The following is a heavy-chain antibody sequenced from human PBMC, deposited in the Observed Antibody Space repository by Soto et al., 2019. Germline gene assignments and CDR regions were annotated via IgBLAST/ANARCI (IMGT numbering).Heavy chain of an antibody. CDR2: IYYSGST. Sequence: QVQLQESGPGLVKPSQTLSLTCTVSGGSISSGDYYWRLIRQPPGKGLEWIGYIYYSGSTYYNPYLKSRVTISVDPSKNQFSLKLSSVTAADTAVYYCARAACGGDCYSQHSAFDIWGQGTMVTVSS. J-gene: IGHJ3*02. CDR3: ARAACGGDCYSQHSAFDI. D-gene: IGHD2-21*02. V-gene: IGHV4-30-4*01. CDR1: GGSISSGDYY.